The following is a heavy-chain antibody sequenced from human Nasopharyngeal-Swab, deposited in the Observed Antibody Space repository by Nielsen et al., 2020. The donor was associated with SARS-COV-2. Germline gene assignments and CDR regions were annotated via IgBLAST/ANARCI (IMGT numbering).Heavy chain of an antibody. V-gene: IGHV4-30-4*01. J-gene: IGHJ6*02. Sequence: TLSLTCTVSGGSISSGDYYWRWIRQPPVKGLEWIGYIYYSGSTYYNPSLKSRVTISVDTSKNQFSLKLSSVTAADTAVYYCARDDGYCSSTSCYSVGMDVWGQGTTVTVSS. CDR3: ARDDGYCSSTSCYSVGMDV. CDR2: IYYSGST. CDR1: GGSISSGDYY. D-gene: IGHD2-2*03.